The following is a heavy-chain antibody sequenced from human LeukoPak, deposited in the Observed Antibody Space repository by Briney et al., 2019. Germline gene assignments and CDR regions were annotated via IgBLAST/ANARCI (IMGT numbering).Heavy chain of an antibody. CDR2: IIPIFGTA. CDR3: AASRLHSGTIDY. J-gene: IGHJ4*02. Sequence: ASVKVSCKASGYTFTYRYLHWVRQAPGQGLEWMGGIIPIFGTANYAQKFQGRVTITADKSTSTAYMELSSLRSEDTAVYYCAASRLHSGTIDYWGQGTLVTVSS. V-gene: IGHV1-69*06. D-gene: IGHD1-14*01. CDR1: GYTFTYRY.